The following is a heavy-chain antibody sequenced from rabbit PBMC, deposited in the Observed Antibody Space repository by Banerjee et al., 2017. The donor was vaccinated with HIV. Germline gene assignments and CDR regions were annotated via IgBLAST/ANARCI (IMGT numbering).Heavy chain of an antibody. D-gene: IGHD8-1*01. CDR2: IVGSSSGFT. CDR3: ARDTGSSFSSYGMDL. J-gene: IGHJ6*01. Sequence: QSLEESGGDLVKPGASLTLTCTASGFSFSSSDYMCWVRQAPGKGLEWISCIVGSSSGFTYSATWAKGRFTCSKTSSTTVTLQMTSLTVADTATYFCARDTGSSFSSYGMDLRGPGTLVTVS. V-gene: IGHV1S40*01. CDR1: GFSFSSSDY.